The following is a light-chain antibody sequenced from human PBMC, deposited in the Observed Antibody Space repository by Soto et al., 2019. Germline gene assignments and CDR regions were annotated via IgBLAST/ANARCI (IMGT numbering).Light chain of an antibody. J-gene: IGLJ1*01. CDR3: CSYAGSYIFV. V-gene: IGLV2-11*01. CDR1: SSDVGSYNY. Sequence: QPVLTQPRSVSGSPGQSVTISCTGTSSDVGSYNYVSWYEQHPGKAPKVVIYDVNKRPSGVPDRFSGSKSGNTASLTISGLQADDEADYYCCSYAGSYIFVFGSGTKLTVL. CDR2: DVN.